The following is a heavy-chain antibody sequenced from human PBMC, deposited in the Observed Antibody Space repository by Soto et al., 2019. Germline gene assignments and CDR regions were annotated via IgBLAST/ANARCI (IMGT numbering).Heavy chain of an antibody. CDR1: GGSISSYY. CDR3: ARDHRLWFGELLGVNWFDP. Sequence: QVQLQESGPGLVKPSETLSLTCTVSGGSISSYYWSWIRQPPGKGLEWIGYIYYSGSTNYNPSLKSRVTISVDTSKNQFSLKLSSVTAADTAVYYCARDHRLWFGELLGVNWFDPWGQGTLVTVSS. D-gene: IGHD3-10*01. J-gene: IGHJ5*02. V-gene: IGHV4-59*01. CDR2: IYYSGST.